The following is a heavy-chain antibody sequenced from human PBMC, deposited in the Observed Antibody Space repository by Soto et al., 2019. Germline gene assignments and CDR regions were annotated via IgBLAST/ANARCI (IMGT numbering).Heavy chain of an antibody. CDR1: GYTFTSHA. Sequence: ASVKVSCKASGYTFTSHAMHWVRQAPGQRLEWMGWINAGNGNTKYSQKFQGRVTITRDTSASTAYMELSSLRSEDTAVYYCARDLWRFYYYYGMDVWGQGTTVTVSS. CDR2: INAGNGNT. V-gene: IGHV1-3*01. D-gene: IGHD2-21*01. CDR3: ARDLWRFYYYYGMDV. J-gene: IGHJ6*02.